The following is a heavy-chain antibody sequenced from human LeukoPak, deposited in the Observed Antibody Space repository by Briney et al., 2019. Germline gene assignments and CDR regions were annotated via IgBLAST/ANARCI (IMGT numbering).Heavy chain of an antibody. D-gene: IGHD3-10*01. CDR3: ARGSGGGSGAYYKDHYYGMDV. Sequence: PSETLSLTCSVSGGSISTYSWSWIRQPAGNALEWIGRIHRSGRSNYNPSLESRVTMSVDTSNNQFSLKLNSVTAADTAVYYYARGSGGGSGAYYKDHYYGMDVWGPGTTVTVS. CDR1: GGSISTYS. V-gene: IGHV4-4*07. J-gene: IGHJ6*02. CDR2: IHRSGRS.